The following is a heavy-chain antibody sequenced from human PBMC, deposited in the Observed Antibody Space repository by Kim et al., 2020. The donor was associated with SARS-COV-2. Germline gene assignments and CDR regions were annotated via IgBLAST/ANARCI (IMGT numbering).Heavy chain of an antibody. CDR3: ARGRPSVYDNCFDP. J-gene: IGHJ5*02. CDR1: GFSFSTYA. D-gene: IGHD6-6*01. CDR2: ISDTGIST. V-gene: IGHV3-23*01. Sequence: GGSLRLSCAASGFSFSTYAMSWVRQAPGKGLEWVSTISDTGISTYYGDSVKGRFTISRDNSKNTLYLQMNSLRADDTALYYCARGRPSVYDNCFDPWGQGTLVTVSS.